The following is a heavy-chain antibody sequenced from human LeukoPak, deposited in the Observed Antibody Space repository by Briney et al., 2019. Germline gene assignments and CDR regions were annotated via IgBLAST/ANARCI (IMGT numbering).Heavy chain of an antibody. CDR2: IFYTGST. CDR3: ARRFYCSSTSCPYGMDV. CDR1: GGSISSYY. V-gene: IGHV4-59*01. Sequence: NPSETLSLTCTVSGGSISSYYWSWIRQPPGKGLEWIGYIFYTGSTNYNPSLKSRVNISVDTSKNQFSLRLSSVTAADTAVYYCARRFYCSSTSCPYGMDVWGQGTTVTVS. D-gene: IGHD2-2*01. J-gene: IGHJ6*02.